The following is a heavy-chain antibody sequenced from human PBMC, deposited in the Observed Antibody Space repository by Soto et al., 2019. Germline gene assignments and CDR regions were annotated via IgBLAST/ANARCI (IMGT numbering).Heavy chain of an antibody. J-gene: IGHJ6*02. Sequence: SETLSLTCTVSGGSISSSSYYWGWIRQPPGKGLEWIGSIYYSGSTYYNPSLKSRVTISVDTSKNQFSLKLSSVTAADTAVYYCARQSLSYYYYYGMDVWGQGTTVTVSS. D-gene: IGHD1-26*01. V-gene: IGHV4-39*01. CDR2: IYYSGST. CDR3: ARQSLSYYYYYGMDV. CDR1: GGSISSSSYY.